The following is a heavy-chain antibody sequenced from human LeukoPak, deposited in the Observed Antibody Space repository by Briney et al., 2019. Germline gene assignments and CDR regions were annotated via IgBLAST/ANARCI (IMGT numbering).Heavy chain of an antibody. CDR2: IYYSGST. J-gene: IGHJ5*02. Sequence: SETLSLTCTVSGGSISSSSYYWGWIRQPPGKGLEWIGSIYYSGSTYYNPSLKSRVTISVDTSKNQFSLKLSSVTAADTAVYYCARQGAVYTSSRRRGWFDPWGQGTLVTVSS. V-gene: IGHV4-39*01. D-gene: IGHD6-13*01. CDR3: ARQGAVYTSSRRRGWFDP. CDR1: GGSISSSSYY.